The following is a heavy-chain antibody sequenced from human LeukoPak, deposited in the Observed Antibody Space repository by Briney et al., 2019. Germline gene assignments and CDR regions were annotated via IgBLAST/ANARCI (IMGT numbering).Heavy chain of an antibody. V-gene: IGHV3-23*01. CDR1: GFTFSSYA. J-gene: IGHJ4*02. CDR3: ARSPPRGGWAYYFDY. D-gene: IGHD6-19*01. Sequence: GGSLRLSCAASGFTFSSYAMSWVRQAPGKGLEWVSTISGSGGSTYYADSVKGRFTISRDNSKNTLYLQMNSLRAEDTAVYYCARSPPRGGWAYYFDYWGQGTLVTVSS. CDR2: ISGSGGST.